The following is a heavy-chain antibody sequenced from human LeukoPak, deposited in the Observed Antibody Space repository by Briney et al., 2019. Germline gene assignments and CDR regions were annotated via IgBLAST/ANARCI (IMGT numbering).Heavy chain of an antibody. CDR1: GFSFSSYS. D-gene: IGHD3-10*01. CDR3: AKAAGFGEFNYYFDY. Sequence: PGGSLRLSCAASGFSFSSYSMNWVRQAPGKGLEWVANIKPDGSEENYVDSLKGRFTISRDNAKNSLYLQINSLRAEDTAVYYCAKAAGFGEFNYYFDYWGQGTLVTVSS. V-gene: IGHV3-7*01. J-gene: IGHJ4*02. CDR2: IKPDGSEE.